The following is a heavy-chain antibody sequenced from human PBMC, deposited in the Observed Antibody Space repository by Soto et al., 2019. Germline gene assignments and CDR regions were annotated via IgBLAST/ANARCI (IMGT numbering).Heavy chain of an antibody. CDR1: GFTVSSNY. D-gene: IGHD3-3*01. CDR3: ARDSIFGVVVGDYYGMDV. V-gene: IGHV3-53*02. Sequence: EVQLVETGGGLIQPGGSLRLSCAASGFTVSSNYMSWVRQAPGKGLEWVSVIYSGGSKYYADSVKGRFTISRDNSKNTLYLQMNSLRAEDTAVYYCARDSIFGVVVGDYYGMDVWGQGTTVTVSS. CDR2: IYSGGSK. J-gene: IGHJ6*02.